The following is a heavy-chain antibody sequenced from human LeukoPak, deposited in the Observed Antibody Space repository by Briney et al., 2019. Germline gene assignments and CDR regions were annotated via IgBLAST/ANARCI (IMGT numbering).Heavy chain of an antibody. D-gene: IGHD6-19*01. J-gene: IGHJ4*02. Sequence: ASVKVSCKASGYTFTGYYMHWVRQAPGQGLEWMGWINPNSGGTNYAQKFQGRVTMTRDTSISTAYMELSRLRSDDTAVYYCARDRERYSSPAENDYWGQGTLVTVSS. CDR3: ARDRERYSSPAENDY. CDR1: GYTFTGYY. CDR2: INPNSGGT. V-gene: IGHV1-2*02.